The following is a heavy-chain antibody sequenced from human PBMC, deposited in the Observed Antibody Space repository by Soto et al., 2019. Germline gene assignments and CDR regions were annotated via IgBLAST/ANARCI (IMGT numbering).Heavy chain of an antibody. D-gene: IGHD6-13*01. Sequence: GGSLRLSCAASGFTFSSYGMHWVRQAPGKGLEWVAVISYDGSNKYYADSVKGRFTISRDNSKNTLYLQMNSLRAEDTAVYYCAKDHEASSLSWGQGTLVTVSS. CDR2: ISYDGSNK. CDR3: AKDHEASSLS. V-gene: IGHV3-30*18. CDR1: GFTFSSYG. J-gene: IGHJ5*02.